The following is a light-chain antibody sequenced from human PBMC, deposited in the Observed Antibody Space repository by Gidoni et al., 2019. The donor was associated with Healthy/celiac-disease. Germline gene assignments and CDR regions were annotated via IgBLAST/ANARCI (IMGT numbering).Light chain of an antibody. Sequence: QSVLTQPPSASGTPGQRVTISCSGSSSNLGSNTVNWYQQLPGTAPKLLIYSNNQRPSGVPDRFSGAKSGTSASLAISGLQSEEEADYYCAAWDDSLNGPVFGGGTKLTVL. CDR1: SSNLGSNT. CDR2: SNN. V-gene: IGLV1-44*01. J-gene: IGLJ3*02. CDR3: AAWDDSLNGPV.